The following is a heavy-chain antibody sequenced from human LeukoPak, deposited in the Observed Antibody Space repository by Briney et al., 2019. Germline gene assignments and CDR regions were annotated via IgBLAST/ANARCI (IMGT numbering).Heavy chain of an antibody. V-gene: IGHV1-2*02. Sequence: ASVKVSCRASGYTFTGSYMHWVRQAPGQGLEWMGWINLNSGGTNYAQKFQVRVTMTRDTSISTAYMELSRLRSDDTAVYYCARSPHILTGENFDYWGQGTLVTVSS. CDR1: GYTFTGSY. CDR2: INLNSGGT. J-gene: IGHJ4*02. CDR3: ARSPHILTGENFDY. D-gene: IGHD3-9*01.